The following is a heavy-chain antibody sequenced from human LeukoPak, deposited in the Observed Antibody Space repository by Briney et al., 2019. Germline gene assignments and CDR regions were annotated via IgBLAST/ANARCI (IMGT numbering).Heavy chain of an antibody. CDR2: ISGSGGTT. Sequence: GGSLRLSCAASGFTFSSYAMGWVRQAPGRGLEWVSAISGSGGTTYYEDSVKGRFTISRDNSRNTLYLLMNSLRADDTAVYHCARDRSGQRQLTTAFDIWGQGTMVTVSS. V-gene: IGHV3-23*01. CDR1: GFTFSSYA. CDR3: ARDRSGQRQLTTAFDI. J-gene: IGHJ3*02. D-gene: IGHD3-3*01.